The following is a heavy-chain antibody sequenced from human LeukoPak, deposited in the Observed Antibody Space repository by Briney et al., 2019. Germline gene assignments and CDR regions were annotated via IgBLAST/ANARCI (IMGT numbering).Heavy chain of an antibody. CDR2: INPSGSIT. CDR3: ARYSGSYHTYFDS. V-gene: IGHV1-46*01. D-gene: IGHD1-26*01. CDR1: GYTFSSFY. J-gene: IGHJ4*02. Sequence: GPSVNVSRKASGYTFSSFYIHWVRHAPGQGLEGMGIINPSGSITTYAQKFEGRVTMTSDTSTSTVDMKLSRLRSEDTAVSYCARYSGSYHTYFDSWGQGTLVTVSS.